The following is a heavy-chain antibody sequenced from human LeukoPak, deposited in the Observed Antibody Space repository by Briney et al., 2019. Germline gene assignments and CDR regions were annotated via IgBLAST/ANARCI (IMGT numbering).Heavy chain of an antibody. V-gene: IGHV4-39*07. CDR1: GGSMNINNYY. CDR3: ASMKSGYSLIELKRYYMDV. J-gene: IGHJ6*03. Sequence: PSETLSLTCTVSGGSMNINNYYWAWIRQPPGKGLEWLGSIYYTGTTYYNPSLNHRVTISVDTSKNQFSLKLSSVTAADTAVYYCASMKSGYSLIELKRYYMDVWGKGTTVTVSS. CDR2: IYYTGTT. D-gene: IGHD5-18*01.